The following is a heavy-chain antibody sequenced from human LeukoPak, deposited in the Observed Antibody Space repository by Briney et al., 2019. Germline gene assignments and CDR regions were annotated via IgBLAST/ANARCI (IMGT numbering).Heavy chain of an antibody. J-gene: IGHJ4*02. V-gene: IGHV4-34*01. CDR3: ARGGYLGR. CDR2: INHSGST. CDR1: GGSFSGYY. D-gene: IGHD5-18*01. Sequence: SETLSLTCAVYGGSFSGYYWSWIRQPPGKGLEWIGEINHSGSTNYNPSLKSRVTISVDTSKNQFSLKLSSVTAADTAVYYCARGGYLGRWGQGTLVTVSS.